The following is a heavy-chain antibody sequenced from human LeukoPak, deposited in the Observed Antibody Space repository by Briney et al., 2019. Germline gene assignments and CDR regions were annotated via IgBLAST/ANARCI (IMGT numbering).Heavy chain of an antibody. Sequence: GGSLRLSCAGSGFTFSNAWMNWVRQAPGKGLVWVSRINSDGSSTTYADSVKGRFTTSRDNAKNTLYLQMNSLRVEDTAVYYCARDQSSSWYVAWFDPWGQGTLVTVSS. CDR1: GFTFSNAW. J-gene: IGHJ5*02. CDR3: ARDQSSSWYVAWFDP. CDR2: INSDGSST. V-gene: IGHV3-74*01. D-gene: IGHD6-13*01.